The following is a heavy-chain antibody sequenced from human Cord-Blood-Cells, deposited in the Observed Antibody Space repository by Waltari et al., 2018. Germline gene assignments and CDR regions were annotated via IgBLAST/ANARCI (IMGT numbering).Heavy chain of an antibody. J-gene: IGHJ4*02. V-gene: IGHV1-46*01. D-gene: IGHD3-22*01. CDR1: GCTFTSYY. CDR3: ARVMDYYDSSGYSSLDY. Sequence: QVPLVQSGAEVKKPGASVKVSCKASGCTFTSYYMHSVRWAPVEGLEWMGIINPSGGSTSYAQKFQGRVTMTRDTSTSTVYRELSSLRSEDTAVYYCARVMDYYDSSGYSSLDYWGQGTLVTVSS. CDR2: INPSGGST.